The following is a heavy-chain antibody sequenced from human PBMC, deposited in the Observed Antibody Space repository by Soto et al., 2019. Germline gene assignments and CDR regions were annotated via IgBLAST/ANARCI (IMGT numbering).Heavy chain of an antibody. V-gene: IGHV5-51*01. CDR3: ARHVTWDIVVVPAAKIRGHAFDI. CDR1: GYSFTSYW. D-gene: IGHD2-2*01. J-gene: IGHJ3*02. Sequence: GESLKISCKGSGYSFTSYWIGWVRQMPGKGLEWMGIIYPGDSDTRYSPSFQGQVTISADKSISTAYLQWSSLKASDTAMYYCARHVTWDIVVVPAAKIRGHAFDIWGQGTMVTVSS. CDR2: IYPGDSDT.